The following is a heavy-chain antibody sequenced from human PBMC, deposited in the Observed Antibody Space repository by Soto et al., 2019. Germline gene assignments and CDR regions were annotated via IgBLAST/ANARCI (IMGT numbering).Heavy chain of an antibody. D-gene: IGHD6-6*01. J-gene: IGHJ4*02. CDR1: GGSISSSSYY. V-gene: IGHV4-39*01. CDR2: IYYSGST. Sequence: PSETLSLTCTVSGGSISSSSYYWGWIRQPPGKGLEWIGSIYYSGSTYYNPSLKSRVTISVDTSKNQFSLKLSSVTAADTAVYYCARAKAVSSSWLDYWGQGTLVTVSS. CDR3: ARAKAVSSSWLDY.